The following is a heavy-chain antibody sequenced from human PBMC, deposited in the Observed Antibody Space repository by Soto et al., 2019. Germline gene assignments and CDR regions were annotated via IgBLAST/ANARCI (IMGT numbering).Heavy chain of an antibody. CDR3: ASGIQLWLRRINNGYSG. CDR2: IIPMFGTA. V-gene: IGHV1-69*12. J-gene: IGHJ4*02. CDR1: GGTFSTYA. D-gene: IGHD5-18*01. Sequence: QVQLVQSGAEVKKPESSVKVSCKAPGGTFSTYAISWVRHAPGQGLELMGGIIPMFGTANYAQRLQDRVTITADESTNTVYMELSSLRSEDTAVYFCASGIQLWLRRINNGYSGWGQGTLVTVSS.